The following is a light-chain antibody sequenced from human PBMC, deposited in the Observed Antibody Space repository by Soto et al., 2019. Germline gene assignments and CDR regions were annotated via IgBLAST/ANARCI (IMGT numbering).Light chain of an antibody. V-gene: IGKV1-6*01. CDR3: LQDYNYPLT. CDR1: QGIRND. J-gene: IGKJ4*01. Sequence: AIQMTQSPSSLSASVGDRVTITCRASQGIRNDLGWYQQKPGEAPKLLIFGASSLQSGVPSRFSGSGSGTDFTLTISSLQPEDFATYYCLQDYNYPLTFGGGTKVEIK. CDR2: GAS.